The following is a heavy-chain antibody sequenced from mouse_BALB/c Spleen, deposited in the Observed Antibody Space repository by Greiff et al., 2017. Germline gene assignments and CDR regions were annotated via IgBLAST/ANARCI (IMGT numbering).Heavy chain of an antibody. CDR1: GFSFTSYG. CDR3: ARSWVPYAMDY. J-gene: IGHJ4*01. Sequence: VMLVESGPGLVQPSQCLSITCTVSGFSFTSYGVHWVRQSPGKGLEWLGVIWSGGSTNYNAAFISILSISKDNSTSQVFFKMNSLQANDSAIYYCARSWVPYAMDYWGQGTSVTVSS. CDR2: IWSGGST. D-gene: IGHD4-1*01. V-gene: IGHV2-2*02.